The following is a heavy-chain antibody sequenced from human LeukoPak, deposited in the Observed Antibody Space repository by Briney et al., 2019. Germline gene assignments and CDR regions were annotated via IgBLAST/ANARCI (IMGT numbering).Heavy chain of an antibody. CDR2: IKQDGSEK. CDR3: ARCGYYRSSTWPSAFDI. V-gene: IGHV3-7*01. Sequence: PGGSLRLSCAASGITFNSYWMTWVRQTPGKGLEWVANIKQDGSEKYYVDSVKGRFTISRDNAKNSLYLQMDSLRAEDTAVYYCARCGYYRSSTWPSAFDIWGQGTMVAVSS. J-gene: IGHJ3*02. CDR1: GITFNSYW. D-gene: IGHD2-2*03.